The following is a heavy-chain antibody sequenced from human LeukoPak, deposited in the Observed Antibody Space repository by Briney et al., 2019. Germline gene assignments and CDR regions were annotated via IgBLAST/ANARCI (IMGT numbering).Heavy chain of an antibody. Sequence: GGSLRLSCAASGFTFSSHWMSWVRQAPGKGLEWVANIKQDGSEKYYVDSVKGRFTISRDNAKNSLYLQMNSLRAEDTAVYYCARSGGDTVVVITPYYFDYWGQGTLVTVSS. CDR3: ARSGGDTVVVITPYYFDY. CDR2: IKQDGSEK. J-gene: IGHJ4*02. V-gene: IGHV3-7*01. D-gene: IGHD3-22*01. CDR1: GFTFSSHW.